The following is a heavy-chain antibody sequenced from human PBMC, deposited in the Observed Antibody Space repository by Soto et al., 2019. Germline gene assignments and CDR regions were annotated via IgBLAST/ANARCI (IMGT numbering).Heavy chain of an antibody. J-gene: IGHJ5*02. CDR2: IYYSGNT. CDR3: ARDRGYYGSGSYFNWFDP. Sequence: SETLSLTCTVSGGSLSRDGYYWSWIRQHPGKGLERNGYIYYSGNTYYNPSLKSRVTISVDTSKNQFSLRLSSVTAADTAVYYCARDRGYYGSGSYFNWFDPWGQGTLVTVS. V-gene: IGHV4-31*03. CDR1: GGSLSRDGYY. D-gene: IGHD3-10*01.